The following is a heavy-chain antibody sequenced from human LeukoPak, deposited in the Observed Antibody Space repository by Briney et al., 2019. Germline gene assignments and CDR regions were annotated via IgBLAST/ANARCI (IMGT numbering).Heavy chain of an antibody. D-gene: IGHD1-26*01. J-gene: IGHJ4*02. Sequence: GGSLRLSCAASGFTFSSYAMTWVRQAPGKGLECVSVISGSGGNTYYADSVKGRFTTSRDNSKNTLYLQMNSLRAEDTAVYYCARDRGSYFSFDYWGQGTLVTVSS. CDR2: ISGSGGNT. V-gene: IGHV3-23*01. CDR1: GFTFSSYA. CDR3: ARDRGSYFSFDY.